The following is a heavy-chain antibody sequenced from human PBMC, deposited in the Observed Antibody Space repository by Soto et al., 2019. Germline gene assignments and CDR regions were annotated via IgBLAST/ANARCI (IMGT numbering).Heavy chain of an antibody. CDR1: GGSISSGDYY. Sequence: PSETLSLTCTVSGGSISSGDYYWSWIRQPPGKGLEWIGYIYYSESTSYNPSLKSRVTISVNTSRNQFSLKLSSVTAADAAVYYCARQAQSDYYGSGSSQVAQPLYYFDCWGQGTLVTVSS. D-gene: IGHD3-10*01. CDR3: ARQAQSDYYGSGSSQVAQPLYYFDC. V-gene: IGHV4-30-4*01. CDR2: IYYSEST. J-gene: IGHJ4*02.